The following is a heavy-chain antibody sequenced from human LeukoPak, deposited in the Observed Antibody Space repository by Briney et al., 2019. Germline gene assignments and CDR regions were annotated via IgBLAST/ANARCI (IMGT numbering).Heavy chain of an antibody. J-gene: IGHJ4*02. CDR2: INHRGST. D-gene: IGHD6-19*01. Sequence: PSETLSLTCAVYGESFSGYYWSWIRQPPGKGLEWIGEINHRGSTNYNPSLKSRVTISVDTSKNQFSLKLSSVTAADTAVYYCARRSSSGWLVVDYWGQGTLVTVSS. V-gene: IGHV4-34*01. CDR1: GESFSGYY. CDR3: ARRSSSGWLVVDY.